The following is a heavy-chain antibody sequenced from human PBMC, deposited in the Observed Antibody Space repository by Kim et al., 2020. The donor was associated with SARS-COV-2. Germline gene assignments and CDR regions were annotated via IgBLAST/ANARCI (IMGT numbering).Heavy chain of an antibody. CDR2: ISYDGSNK. CDR1: GFTFSSYA. V-gene: IGHV3-30*04. J-gene: IGHJ6*02. D-gene: IGHD1-26*01. Sequence: GGSLRLSCAASGFTFSSYAMHWVRQAPGKGLEWVAVISYDGSNKYYADSVKGRFTISRDNSKNTLYLQMNSLRAEDTAVYYCARGVPTWYYYYGMDVWGQGTTVTVSS. CDR3: ARGVPTWYYYYGMDV.